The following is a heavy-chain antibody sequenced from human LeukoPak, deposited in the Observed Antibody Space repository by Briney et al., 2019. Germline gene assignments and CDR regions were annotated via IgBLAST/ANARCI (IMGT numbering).Heavy chain of an antibody. V-gene: IGHV4-39*01. CDR1: GVSISSSTYY. CDR3: ARWERTVEKLFDY. J-gene: IGHJ4*02. D-gene: IGHD4-23*01. Sequence: SETLSLTCSVSGVSISSSTYYWGWIRQPPGKGLEWIGSIYYSGRTDSNPSLKSRVTISLNTSKNLFSLNVTSVTAADTAVYYCARWERTVEKLFDYWGQGTLVTVSS. CDR2: IYYSGRT.